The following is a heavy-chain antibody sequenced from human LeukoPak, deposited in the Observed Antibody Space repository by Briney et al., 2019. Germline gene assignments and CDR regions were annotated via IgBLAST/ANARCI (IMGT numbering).Heavy chain of an antibody. V-gene: IGHV4-4*02. CDR2: IYHSGST. Sequence: PSETLSLTCAVSGGSISSSNWWSWVRQPPGKGLEWIGEIYHSGSTNYNPSLKSRVTISVDKSKNQFSLKLSSVTAADTAVYYCARESTRNPTTICSSTSCYASNWFDPWGQGTLVTVSS. J-gene: IGHJ5*02. CDR1: GGSISSSNW. CDR3: ARESTRNPTTICSSTSCYASNWFDP. D-gene: IGHD2-2*01.